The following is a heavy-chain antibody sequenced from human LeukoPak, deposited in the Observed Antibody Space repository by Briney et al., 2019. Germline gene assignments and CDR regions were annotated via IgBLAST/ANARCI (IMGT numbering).Heavy chain of an antibody. CDR2: IIPIFGTA. CDR3: AGTGYSSGWRFDY. Sequence: SVKVSCKASGGTFSSYAISWVRQAPGQGLEWMGGIIPIFGTANYAQKFQGRVTITADESTSTAYMELSSLRSEDTAVYYCAGTGYSSGWRFDYWGQGTLVTVSS. J-gene: IGHJ4*02. D-gene: IGHD6-19*01. CDR1: GGTFSSYA. V-gene: IGHV1-69*13.